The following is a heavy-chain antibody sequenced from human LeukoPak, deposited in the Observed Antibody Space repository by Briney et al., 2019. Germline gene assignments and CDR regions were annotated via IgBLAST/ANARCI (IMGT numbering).Heavy chain of an antibody. Sequence: SETLSLTCTVSGGSISSYYWSWIRQPPGKGLEWISYIYTSGSTNYNPSLKSRVTISVDTSKNQFSLKLSSVTAADTAVYYCARGRDSTNGVCYLPRYYYYYMDVWGKGTTVTVSS. J-gene: IGHJ6*03. CDR2: IYTSGST. V-gene: IGHV4-4*09. D-gene: IGHD2-8*01. CDR1: GGSISSYY. CDR3: ARGRDSTNGVCYLPRYYYYYMDV.